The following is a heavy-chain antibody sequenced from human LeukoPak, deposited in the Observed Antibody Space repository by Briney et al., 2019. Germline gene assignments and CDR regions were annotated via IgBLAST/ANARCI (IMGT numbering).Heavy chain of an antibody. CDR1: GFTFGSYY. CDR3: VRANNGDH. CDR2: IDSDGNIT. Sequence: GGSLRLSCAASGFTFGSYYIHWVRQAPGKGLVWVSRIDSDGNITTYADSVKGRFTISRDNAKNSLYLQMNSLRAEDTAVYYCVRANNGDHWGQGTLVTVSS. D-gene: IGHD1/OR15-1a*01. V-gene: IGHV3-74*01. J-gene: IGHJ4*02.